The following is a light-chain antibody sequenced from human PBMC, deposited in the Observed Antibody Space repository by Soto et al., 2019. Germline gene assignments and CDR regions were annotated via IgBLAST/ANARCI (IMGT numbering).Light chain of an antibody. J-gene: IGKJ1*01. Sequence: IVFTQSPDSLSFSPRQSSTLSVRASQSVSSNYLAWYQQKLGQAPRLLIYDASRRATGIPDRFSGSGSGTDFTLTISRLEPEDFVVYYCQQYGRSPTFGQGTKVDIK. CDR3: QQYGRSPT. CDR1: QSVSSNY. CDR2: DAS. V-gene: IGKV3-20*01.